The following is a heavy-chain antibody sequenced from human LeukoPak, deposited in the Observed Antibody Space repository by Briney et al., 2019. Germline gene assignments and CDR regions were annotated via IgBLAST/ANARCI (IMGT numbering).Heavy chain of an antibody. V-gene: IGHV3-48*01. CDR2: ISSSSSTT. J-gene: IGHJ4*02. D-gene: IGHD7-27*01. Sequence: QSGGSLRLSCAASGFTFSSYGMTWVRQAPGKGLEWVSYISSSSSTTYYADSVKGRFTISRDNSKNMVWLQINSPTAEDTATYYCAKDGNWARFEDWGQGTLVTVSS. CDR1: GFTFSSYG. CDR3: AKDGNWARFED.